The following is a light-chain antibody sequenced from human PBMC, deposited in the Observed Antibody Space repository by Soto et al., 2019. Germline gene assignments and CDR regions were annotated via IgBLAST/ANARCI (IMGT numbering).Light chain of an antibody. CDR2: RNN. V-gene: IGLV1-47*01. J-gene: IGLJ1*01. Sequence: QSVLTQPPSASGTPGQRVTISCSGSTSNIGSNCVYWYQQLPGTAPKLLIYRNNQRPSGVPDRLSGYKSGTSAALAISGLRSEDEADYCCAAWDDRLIGPLVVGTVTKLTVL. CDR1: TSNIGSNC. CDR3: AAWDDRLIGPLV.